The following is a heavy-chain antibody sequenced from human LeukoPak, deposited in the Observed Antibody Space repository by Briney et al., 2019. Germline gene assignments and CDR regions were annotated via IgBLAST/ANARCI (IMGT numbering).Heavy chain of an antibody. J-gene: IGHJ4*02. D-gene: IGHD3-3*02. CDR2: MNPNSGNT. CDR1: GYTFTSYD. V-gene: IGHV1-8*01. CDR3: ARFGVGFLEWSN. Sequence: ASVKVSCKASGYTFTSYDINWVRQATGQGLEWMGWMNPNSGNTGYAQKFQGRVTMTRNTSISTAYMELSSLRSEDTAVYYCARFGVGFLEWSNWGQGTLVTVSS.